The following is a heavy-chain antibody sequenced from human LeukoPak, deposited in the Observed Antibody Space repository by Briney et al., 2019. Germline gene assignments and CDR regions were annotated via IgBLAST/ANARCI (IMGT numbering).Heavy chain of an antibody. CDR2: IYYSGST. V-gene: IGHV4-39*01. CDR3: ARLVRGSQVVGN. D-gene: IGHD3-16*01. J-gene: IGHJ4*01. Sequence: SETLSLTCTVSRGSISGSGYSWGWIRQPPGKGLEWIGTIYYSGSTYYNSSLESRVTMSVDTSKNQFSLKLSSVTAADTAGYYTARLVRGSQVVGNWGHGTLVTVSS. CDR1: RGSISGSGYS.